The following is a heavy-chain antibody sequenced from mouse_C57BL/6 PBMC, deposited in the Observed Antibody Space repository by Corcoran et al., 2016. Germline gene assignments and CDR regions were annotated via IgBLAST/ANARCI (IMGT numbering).Heavy chain of an antibody. CDR3: ARWGVLYFFDY. D-gene: IGHD1-3*01. Sequence: EVQLQQSGPELVKPGASVKISCKASGYTFTDYYMNWVKQSHGKSLEWIGDINPNNGGTSYNQKFKGKATLTVDKSSSTAYMELRSLTSEDSAVYYCARWGVLYFFDYWGQGTTLTVSS. CDR1: GYTFTDYY. V-gene: IGHV1-26*01. CDR2: INPNNGGT. J-gene: IGHJ2*01.